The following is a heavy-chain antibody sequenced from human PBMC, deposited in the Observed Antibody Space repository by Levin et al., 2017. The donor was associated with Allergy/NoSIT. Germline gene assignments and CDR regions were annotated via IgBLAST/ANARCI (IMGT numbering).Heavy chain of an antibody. Sequence: GGSLRLSCAASGFTFSGYTLNWVRQAPGKGLEWVSSISSSSTYIYYADSLKGRFTISRNDAKNSLSLQMNSLRVEDTAVYYCASDGSYDTLDIWGQGTMVTVSS. CDR1: GFTFSGYT. CDR3: ASDGSYDTLDI. D-gene: IGHD6-6*01. CDR2: ISSSSTYI. J-gene: IGHJ3*02. V-gene: IGHV3-21*01.